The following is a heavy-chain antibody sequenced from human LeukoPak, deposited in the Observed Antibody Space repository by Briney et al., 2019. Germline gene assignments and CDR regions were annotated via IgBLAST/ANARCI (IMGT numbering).Heavy chain of an antibody. CDR1: GFTFSSYA. V-gene: IGHV3-64D*06. D-gene: IGHD2-15*01. Sequence: QTGGSLRLSCAASGFTFSSYAMHWVRQAPGKGLEYVSAISSNGGSTYYADSVKGRFTISRDNSKNTLYLQMSSLRAEDTAVYYCVKERGYCSGGSCYFDYWGQGTLVTVSS. J-gene: IGHJ4*02. CDR3: VKERGYCSGGSCYFDY. CDR2: ISSNGGST.